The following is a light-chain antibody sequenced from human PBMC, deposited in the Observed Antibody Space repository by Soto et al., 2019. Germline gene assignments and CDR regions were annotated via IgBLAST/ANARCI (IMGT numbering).Light chain of an antibody. V-gene: IGKV1-5*03. CDR1: QTISSW. CDR2: KAS. J-gene: IGKJ1*01. CDR3: QHYNSYSDA. Sequence: DIQMTQSPSTLSGSVGDRVTITCRARQTISSWLAWYQQKPGKAPKLLIYKASTLKSGVPSRFSGSGSGTEFTLTISSLQPDDVATYYCQHYNSYSDAFGQGTKGDLK.